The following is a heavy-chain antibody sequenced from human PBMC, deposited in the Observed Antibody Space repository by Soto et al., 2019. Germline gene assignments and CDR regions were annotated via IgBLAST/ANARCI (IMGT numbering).Heavy chain of an antibody. CDR1: GYTFTSYG. CDR2: ISAYNGNT. Sequence: GASVKVSCKASGYTFTSYGISWVRQAPGQGLEWMGWISAYNGNTNYAQKLQGRVTMTTDTSTSTAYMELRSLRSDDTAVYYCARDRGATIAARPAALDYGMDVWGQGTTVTSP. V-gene: IGHV1-18*04. J-gene: IGHJ6*02. D-gene: IGHD6-6*01. CDR3: ARDRGATIAARPAALDYGMDV.